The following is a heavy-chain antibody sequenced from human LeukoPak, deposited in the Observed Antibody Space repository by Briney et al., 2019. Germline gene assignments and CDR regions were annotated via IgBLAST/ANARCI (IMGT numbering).Heavy chain of an antibody. CDR2: ISSSGSTI. J-gene: IGHJ3*02. D-gene: IGHD3-3*01. CDR1: GFTFSNYG. CDR3: ARDAAIFGVGPDAFDI. Sequence: PGGSLRLSCAASGFTFSNYGMHWVRQAPGKGLEWVSYISSSGSTIYYADSVKGRFTISRDNAKNSLYLQVNSLRAEDTAVYYCARDAAIFGVGPDAFDIWGQGTMVTVSS. V-gene: IGHV3-48*04.